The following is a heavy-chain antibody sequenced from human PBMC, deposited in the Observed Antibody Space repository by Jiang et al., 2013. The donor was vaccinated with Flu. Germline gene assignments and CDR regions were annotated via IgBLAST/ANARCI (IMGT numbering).Heavy chain of an antibody. CDR1: GFSLSTSGVG. Sequence: KPTQTLTLTCTFSGFSLSTSGVGVGWIRQPPGKALEWLALIYWNDDKRYSPSLKSRLTITKDTSKNQVVLTMTNMDPVDTATYYCAHRNYDILTGYYTVGYWGQGTLVTVSS. CDR2: IYWNDDK. CDR3: AHRNYDILTGYYTVGY. D-gene: IGHD3-9*01. V-gene: IGHV2-5*01. J-gene: IGHJ4*02.